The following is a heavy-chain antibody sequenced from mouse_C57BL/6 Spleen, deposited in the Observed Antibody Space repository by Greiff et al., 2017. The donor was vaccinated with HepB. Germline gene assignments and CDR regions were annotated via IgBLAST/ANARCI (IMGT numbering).Heavy chain of an antibody. CDR3: ARGGLDYDYGGAMDY. D-gene: IGHD2-4*01. CDR2: INPGSGGT. J-gene: IGHJ4*01. CDR1: GYAFTNYL. Sequence: VQLQQSGAELVRPGTSVKVSCKASGYAFTNYLIEWVKQRPGQGLEWIGVINPGSGGTNYNEKFKGKATLTADKSSSTAYMQLSSLASEDSAVYVCARGGLDYDYGGAMDYGGQGTSVTVSS. V-gene: IGHV1-54*01.